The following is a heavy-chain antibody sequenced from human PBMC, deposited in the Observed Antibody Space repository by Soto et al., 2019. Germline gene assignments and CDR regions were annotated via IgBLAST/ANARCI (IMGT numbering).Heavy chain of an antibody. CDR2: IYYSGST. CDR1: CCSISSSSFY. D-gene: IGHD6-19*01. J-gene: IGHJ2*01. V-gene: IGHV4-39*01. CDR3: ARQGAVAPPLSYWYFDL. Sequence: SGTLSLTCTVSCCSISSSSFYWGWIRQPPGKGLEWIGSIYYSGSTYYNPSLKSRVTISVDTSKNQFSLKLSSVTAADTAVYYCARQGAVAPPLSYWYFDLWGRGTLVTVSS.